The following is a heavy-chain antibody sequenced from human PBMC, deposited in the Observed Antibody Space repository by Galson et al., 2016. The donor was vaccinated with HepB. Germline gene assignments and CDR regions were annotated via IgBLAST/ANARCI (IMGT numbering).Heavy chain of an antibody. CDR3: VKEFSYDNWYFHL. V-gene: IGHV3-30*18. D-gene: IGHD3-10*01. J-gene: IGHJ2*01. CDR2: IAAGGNIQ. Sequence: SLRLSCAASGFSFSSCGMQWVRQAPGKGLEWVTVIAAGGNIQFYSDPVKGRFIVSRDNSKNTLDLQMNSLRPEDTAVYFCVKEFSYDNWYFHLWGRGTLVTVSS. CDR1: GFSFSSCG.